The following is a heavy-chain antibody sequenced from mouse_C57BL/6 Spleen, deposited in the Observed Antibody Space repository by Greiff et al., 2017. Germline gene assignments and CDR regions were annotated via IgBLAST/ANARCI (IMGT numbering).Heavy chain of an antibody. V-gene: IGHV1-42*01. CDR2: IHPSTGGT. J-gene: IGHJ2*01. CDR1: GYSFTGYY. CDR3: ARGTTVVAEGFDY. Sequence: VQLQQSGPELVKPGASVKISCKASGYSFTGYYMHWVKQSPEKSLEWIGEIHPSTGGTTYNQKFKATATLTVDKSSSTAYMQLKSLTSEDSAVYYCARGTTVVAEGFDYWGQGTTLTVSS. D-gene: IGHD1-1*01.